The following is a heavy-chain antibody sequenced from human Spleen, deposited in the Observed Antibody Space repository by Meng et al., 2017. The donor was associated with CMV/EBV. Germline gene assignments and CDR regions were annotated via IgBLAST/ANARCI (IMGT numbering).Heavy chain of an antibody. J-gene: IGHJ5*02. Sequence: ISSSSYYWVWIRQPPGKGLEWIGSIYYSGSTYYNPSLKSRVTISVDTSKNQFSLKLSSVTAADTAVYYCARGSITIFGVVIIEWFDPWGQGTLVTVSS. D-gene: IGHD3-3*01. CDR3: ARGSITIFGVVIIEWFDP. CDR2: IYYSGST. V-gene: IGHV4-39*07. CDR1: ISSSSYY.